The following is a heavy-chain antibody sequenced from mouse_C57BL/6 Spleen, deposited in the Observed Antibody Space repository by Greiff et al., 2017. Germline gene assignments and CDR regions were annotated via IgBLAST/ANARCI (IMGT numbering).Heavy chain of an antibody. D-gene: IGHD2-5*01. CDR2: IYPGSGST. J-gene: IGHJ4*01. V-gene: IGHV1-55*01. CDR3: AREDYSNYDYYAMDY. Sequence: QVQLQQPGAELVKPGASVKMSCKASGYTFTSYWITWVKQRPGQGLEWIGDIYPGSGSTNYNEKFKSKATLTVDTSSSTAYMQLSSLTSEDSAVYYCAREDYSNYDYYAMDYWGQGTSVTVSS. CDR1: GYTFTSYW.